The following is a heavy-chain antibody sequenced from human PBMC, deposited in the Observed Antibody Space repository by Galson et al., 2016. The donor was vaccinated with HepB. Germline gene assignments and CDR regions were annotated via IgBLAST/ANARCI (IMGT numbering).Heavy chain of an antibody. CDR1: GGSVSRGSYY. CDR2: ISYTGSS. Sequence: LSLTCTVSGGSVSRGSYYWTWLRQSPGKAVEWLGSISYTGSSNHNTSLKSRVSISRDTSREQISLKLTSVTAGETAVYFCARAGKRLQAQYFYAMDVWGRGTTVTVSS. D-gene: IGHD3-9*01. J-gene: IGHJ6*02. CDR3: ARAGKRLQAQYFYAMDV. V-gene: IGHV4-61*01.